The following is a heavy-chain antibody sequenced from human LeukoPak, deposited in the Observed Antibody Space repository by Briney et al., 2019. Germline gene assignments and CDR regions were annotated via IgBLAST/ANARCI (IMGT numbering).Heavy chain of an antibody. J-gene: IGHJ3*02. CDR2: ISGSGGST. V-gene: IGHV3-23*01. Sequence: GGSLRLSCAASGFTFSSYSMSWVRQAPGKGLEWVSAISGSGGSTYYADSVKGRFTISRDNSKNTLYLQMNSLRAEDTAVYYCAKGDEYYYDSSGYSHDAFDTWGQGTMVTVSS. CDR3: AKGDEYYYDSSGYSHDAFDT. CDR1: GFTFSSYS. D-gene: IGHD3-22*01.